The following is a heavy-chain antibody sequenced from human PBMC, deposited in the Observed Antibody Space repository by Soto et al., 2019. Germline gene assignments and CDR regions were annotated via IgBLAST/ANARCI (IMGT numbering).Heavy chain of an antibody. CDR1: GFTFSSYA. J-gene: IGHJ4*02. Sequence: GGSLRLSCAASGFTFSSYAMSWVRQAPGKGLEWVSAISGSGGSTYYADSVKGRFTISRDNSKNTLYLQMNSLRAEDTAVYYCARIVAAGTWIDYWGQGTLVTVSS. CDR3: ARIVAAGTWIDY. V-gene: IGHV3-23*01. D-gene: IGHD6-13*01. CDR2: ISGSGGST.